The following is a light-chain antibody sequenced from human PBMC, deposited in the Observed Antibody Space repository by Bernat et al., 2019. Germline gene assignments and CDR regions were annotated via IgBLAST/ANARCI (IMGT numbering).Light chain of an antibody. CDR1: NSNIGQNY. Sequence: QSVLTQPPSVSAAPGQKVTISCSGDNSNIGQNYVSWYQQLPGTAPRLLIYDTDRRPSGIPDRFSGSKSGTSATLGITGLPTGDEADYYCGTWDSSLSIGVFGGGTKLTVL. J-gene: IGLJ3*02. V-gene: IGLV1-51*01. CDR2: DTD. CDR3: GTWDSSLSIGV.